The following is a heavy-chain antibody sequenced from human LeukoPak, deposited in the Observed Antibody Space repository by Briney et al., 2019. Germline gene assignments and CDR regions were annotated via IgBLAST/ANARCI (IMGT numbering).Heavy chain of an antibody. CDR1: GVSFSGYY. Sequence: RTSETLSLTCAVYGVSFSGYYWSWIRQPPGKGLEWIGEINHSGSTNYNPSLKSRVTISVDTSKNQFSLKLSSVTAADTAVYYCARGSIHYYDSSGYYYYWGQGTLVTVSS. V-gene: IGHV4-34*01. CDR2: INHSGST. J-gene: IGHJ4*02. CDR3: ARGSIHYYDSSGYYYY. D-gene: IGHD3-22*01.